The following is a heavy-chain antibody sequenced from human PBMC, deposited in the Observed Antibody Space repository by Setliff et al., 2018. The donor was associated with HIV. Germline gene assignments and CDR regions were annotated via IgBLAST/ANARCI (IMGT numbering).Heavy chain of an antibody. CDR1: EFTFGNYA. Sequence: QPGGSLRLSCAASEFTFGNYAMGWVRQAPGKGLEWVSAISGDGGRTYVAGPVKGRLSTSRDNSKNTMYLQMNSLRVEDTAVYYCAKFPVFKWFGERQGWFDLWGQGTLVTVSS. D-gene: IGHD3-10*01. CDR3: AKFPVFKWFGERQGWFDL. J-gene: IGHJ5*02. CDR2: ISGDGGRT. V-gene: IGHV3-23*01.